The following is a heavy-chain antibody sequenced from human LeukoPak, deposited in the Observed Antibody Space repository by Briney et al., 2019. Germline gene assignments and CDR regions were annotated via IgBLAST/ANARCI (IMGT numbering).Heavy chain of an antibody. J-gene: IGHJ4*02. CDR3: ARGWASGYDPTFDY. D-gene: IGHD5-12*01. V-gene: IGHV3-30-3*01. CDR1: GFTFSSYA. Sequence: QPGRSLRLSCAASGFTFSSYAMHWVRQAPGKGLEWVAVISYDGINKYYADSVKGRFTISRDNSKNTLYLQMNSLRAEDTAVYYCARGWASGYDPTFDYWGQGTLVTVPS. CDR2: ISYDGINK.